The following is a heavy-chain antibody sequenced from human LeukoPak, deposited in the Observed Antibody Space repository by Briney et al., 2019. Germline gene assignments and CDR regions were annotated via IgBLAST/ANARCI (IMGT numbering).Heavy chain of an antibody. V-gene: IGHV4-59*01. CDR2: IHYSGST. CDR1: GGSISPYY. J-gene: IGHJ4*01. CDR3: ARGARGYSYG. Sequence: PSETLSLTCTVSGGSISPYYWSWIRQPPGKGLEWIGYIHYSGSTNYNPSLKSRVSMSVDTSKNQFSLKLTSVTAADTAVYYCARGARGYSYGWGQGTLVTVSS. D-gene: IGHD5-18*01.